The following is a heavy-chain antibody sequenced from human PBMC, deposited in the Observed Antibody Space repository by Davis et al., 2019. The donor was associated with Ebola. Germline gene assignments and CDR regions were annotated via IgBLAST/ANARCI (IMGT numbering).Heavy chain of an antibody. CDR3: AREVVAATSYVYYFDY. J-gene: IGHJ4*02. Sequence: PSETLSPTCAVSGCSISSSNWWRWVRPPPGKGLEWSGEIYHRGSTNYNPSLKSRGTIAVDTSKNQFSLKLSSVTAADTAVYYCAREVVAATSYVYYFDYWGQGTLVTVSS. CDR1: GCSISSSNW. D-gene: IGHD2-15*01. V-gene: IGHV4-4*02. CDR2: IYHRGST.